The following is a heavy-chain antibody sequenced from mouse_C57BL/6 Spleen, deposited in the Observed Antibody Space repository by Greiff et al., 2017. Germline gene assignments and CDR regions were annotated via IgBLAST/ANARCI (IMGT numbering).Heavy chain of an antibody. D-gene: IGHD1-1*01. CDR1: GFTFSSYA. CDR3: AREGYGSSLYYFDY. J-gene: IGHJ2*01. Sequence: VQLKESGGGLVKPGGSLKLSCAASGFTFSSYAMCWVRQTPEKRLEWVATISDGGSYTYYPDNVKGRFTISRDNAKNNLYLQMSHLKSEDTAMYYCAREGYGSSLYYFDYWGQGTTLTVSA. CDR2: ISDGGSYT. V-gene: IGHV5-4*01.